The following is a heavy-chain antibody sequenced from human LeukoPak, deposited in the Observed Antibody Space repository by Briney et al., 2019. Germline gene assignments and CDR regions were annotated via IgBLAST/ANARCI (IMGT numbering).Heavy chain of an antibody. V-gene: IGHV3-48*02. Sequence: GGPLSLSCAASGFTFGGFGMIWVRQAPGKGLEWVSYISDTSSLTDYADSVKGRFTISRDNAKKSLSLQLNSLRDEDSAVYFCAKVIRGGYGMDVWGQGTTVTVSS. CDR1: GFTFGGFG. D-gene: IGHD3-10*01. CDR3: AKVIRGGYGMDV. J-gene: IGHJ6*02. CDR2: ISDTSSLT.